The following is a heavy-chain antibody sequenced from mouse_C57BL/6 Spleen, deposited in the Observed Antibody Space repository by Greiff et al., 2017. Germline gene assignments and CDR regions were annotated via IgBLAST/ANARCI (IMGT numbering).Heavy chain of an antibody. CDR2: IDPENGDT. J-gene: IGHJ3*01. D-gene: IGHD1-1*01. CDR1: GFNIKDDY. V-gene: IGHV14-4*01. Sequence: VQLQQSGAELVRPGASVKLSCTASGFNIKDDYMHWVKQRPEQGLEWIGRIDPENGDTEYASKFQGKATITADTSSNTAYLQLSSLTSEDTAVYYCTTCYYGSSWFAYWGQGTLVTVSA. CDR3: TTCYYGSSWFAY.